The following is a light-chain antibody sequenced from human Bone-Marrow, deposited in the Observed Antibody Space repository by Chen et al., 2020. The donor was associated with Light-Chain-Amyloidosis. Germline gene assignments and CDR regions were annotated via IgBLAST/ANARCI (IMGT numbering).Light chain of an antibody. CDR2: AAS. J-gene: IGKJ3*01. CDR1: QDIASY. CDR3: QQLNLLPPT. V-gene: IGKV1-9*01. Sequence: IQLTQSPSSLSASEGDRVTITCRASQDIASYLAWYQQKPGKAPKLLIHAASTLHSGVPSRFTASGSGTDFTLPNSILLAEDFATCYCQQLNLLPPTFGPGTKVDMK.